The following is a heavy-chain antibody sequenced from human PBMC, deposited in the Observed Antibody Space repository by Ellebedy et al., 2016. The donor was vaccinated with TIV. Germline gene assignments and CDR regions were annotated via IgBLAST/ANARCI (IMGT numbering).Heavy chain of an antibody. CDR2: IYTSGST. V-gene: IGHV4-4*07. D-gene: IGHD5-18*01. Sequence: SETLSLXXTVSGGSISSYYWSWIRQPAGKGLEWIGRIYTSGSTNYNPSLKSRVTMSVDTSKNQFSLKLSSVTAADTAVYYCARIGGYSYGYYYYYYMDVWGKGTTVTVSS. CDR3: ARIGGYSYGYYYYYYMDV. CDR1: GGSISSYY. J-gene: IGHJ6*03.